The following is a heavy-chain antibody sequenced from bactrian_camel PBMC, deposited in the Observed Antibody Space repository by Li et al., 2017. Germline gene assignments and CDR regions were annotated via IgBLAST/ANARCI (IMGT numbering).Heavy chain of an antibody. D-gene: IGHD3*01. Sequence: QLVESGGGLVQPGGSLRLSCVASGCTYSSTCMAWFRQPPGKGLEWISAIDGGGHTTYYADSVKGRFTISRDNAKNTVYLQMNSLKPEDTAVYYCAAVDGGVVITTCPSGEFGYWGQGTQVTVS. V-gene: IGHV3S25*01. CDR1: GCTYSSTC. CDR2: IDGGGHTT. J-gene: IGHJ6*01. CDR3: AAVDGGVVITTCPSGEFGY.